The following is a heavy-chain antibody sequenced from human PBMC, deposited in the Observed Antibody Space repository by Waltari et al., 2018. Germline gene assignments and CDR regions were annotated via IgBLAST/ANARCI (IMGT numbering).Heavy chain of an antibody. Sequence: QLQLQESGPGLVKPSETLSLTCTVSGGSISSSSYYWGWIRQPPGKGLGWIGSIYYSGSTYYNPSLKSRVTISVDTSKNQFSLKLSSVTAADTAVYYCASEPRKYYYGSGSYYNGYWGQGTLVTVSS. CDR1: GGSISSSSYY. D-gene: IGHD3-10*01. CDR2: IYYSGST. J-gene: IGHJ4*02. V-gene: IGHV4-39*01. CDR3: ASEPRKYYYGSGSYYNGY.